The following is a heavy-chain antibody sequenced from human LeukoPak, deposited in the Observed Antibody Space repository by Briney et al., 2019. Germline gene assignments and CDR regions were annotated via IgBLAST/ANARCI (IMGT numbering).Heavy chain of an antibody. CDR1: GFTFSNYN. CDR2: ITYDSSYI. D-gene: IGHD3-22*01. J-gene: IGHJ4*02. CDR3: ARGDSSGYLNY. V-gene: IGHV3-21*01. Sequence: PGGSLRLSCAASGFTFSNYNMNWVRQAPGKGLEWVSLITYDSSYIYYADSVKGRFTISRDNTKNSLYLQMNSLRAEDTAVYYCARGDSSGYLNYWGQGTLVTVSS.